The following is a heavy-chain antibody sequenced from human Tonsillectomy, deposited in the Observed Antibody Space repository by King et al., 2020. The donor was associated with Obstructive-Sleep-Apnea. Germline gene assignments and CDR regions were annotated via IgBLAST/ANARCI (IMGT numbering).Heavy chain of an antibody. CDR3: ATGWSPDY. V-gene: IGHV1-2*02. Sequence: VQLVESGAEVKKPGASVKVSCKASGYTFTNYYMHWVRQAPGQGLEWVGCIHPNSGGPNYAQNFQGRVTMTRDTSINTAYMELRRLRSDDTAVYYCATGWSPDYWGQGTLVTVSS. CDR1: GYTFTNYY. CDR2: IHPNSGGP. D-gene: IGHD6-19*01. J-gene: IGHJ4*02.